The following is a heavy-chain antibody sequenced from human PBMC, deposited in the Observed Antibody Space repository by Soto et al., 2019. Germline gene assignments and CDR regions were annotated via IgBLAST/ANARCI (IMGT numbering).Heavy chain of an antibody. J-gene: IGHJ4*02. CDR2: IYYSGST. CDR3: ASSDYYGSASH. Sequence: SETLSLTCTVSGVPISTYYWSWIRQPPGKGLEWIGYIYYSGSTNYNPSLKSRVTISVNTSKYQFSLQLNSVTAADTAVYYCASSDYYGSASHWGQGTQVTVSS. V-gene: IGHV4-59*01. D-gene: IGHD3-10*01. CDR1: GVPISTYY.